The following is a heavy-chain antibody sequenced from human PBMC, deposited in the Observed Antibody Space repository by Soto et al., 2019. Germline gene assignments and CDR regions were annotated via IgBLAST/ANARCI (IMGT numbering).Heavy chain of an antibody. CDR3: AKGGRQWLVTSDFNY. CDR2: VSHDGRNT. Sequence: VQLVESGGGVVQPGRSLRLSCAASGFTFSDYAMHWVRQAPGKGLEWVAVVSHDGRNTHYADSVKGRFTISRDSSKNTVSLDMTSLRAEDTAVYSCAKGGRQWLVTSDFNYGGQGALVTVSS. V-gene: IGHV3-30*18. CDR1: GFTFSDYA. D-gene: IGHD6-19*01. J-gene: IGHJ4*02.